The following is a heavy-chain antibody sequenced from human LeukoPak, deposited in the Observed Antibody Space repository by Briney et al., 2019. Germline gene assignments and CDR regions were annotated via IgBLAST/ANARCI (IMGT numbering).Heavy chain of an antibody. CDR2: ITWHGLRT. Sequence: GGSLRLSCVASGFNFDDFPMHWIRQTPEKGLEWIATITWHGLRTNYAASVEGRFTISRDNAKNSLYLQMNSLRVEDTAVYYCARDAYFYSSDQWGRGTLVIVSS. J-gene: IGHJ4*02. V-gene: IGHV3-20*04. D-gene: IGHD2-21*01. CDR1: GFNFDDFP. CDR3: ARDAYFYSSDQ.